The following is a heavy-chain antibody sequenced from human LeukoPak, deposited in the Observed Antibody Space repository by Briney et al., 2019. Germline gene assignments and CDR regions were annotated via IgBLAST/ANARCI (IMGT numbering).Heavy chain of an antibody. CDR2: ISGSGGST. J-gene: IGHJ4*02. V-gene: IGHV3-23*01. D-gene: IGHD6-19*01. CDR1: GFTFSSYA. CDR3: AKTARIAVAGITRPYFDY. Sequence: GGSLRLSCAASGFTFSSYAMSWVRQAPGKGLEWVSAISGSGGSTYYADSVKGRFTISRDNSKNTLHLQMNSLRAEDTAVYYCAKTARIAVAGITRPYFDYWGQGTLVTVSS.